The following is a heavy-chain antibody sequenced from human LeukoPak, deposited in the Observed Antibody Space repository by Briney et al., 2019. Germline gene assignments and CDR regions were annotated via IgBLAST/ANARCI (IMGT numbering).Heavy chain of an antibody. J-gene: IGHJ4*02. D-gene: IGHD6-19*01. Sequence: PGESLKISCKGSGYSFTSYWIGWVRQMPGKGLEWMGIIYPGDSDARYSPSFQGQVTISADKSISTAYPQWSSLKASDTAMYYCARPQSYSSGWYYFDYWGQGTLVTVSS. CDR2: IYPGDSDA. CDR1: GYSFTSYW. CDR3: ARPQSYSSGWYYFDY. V-gene: IGHV5-51*01.